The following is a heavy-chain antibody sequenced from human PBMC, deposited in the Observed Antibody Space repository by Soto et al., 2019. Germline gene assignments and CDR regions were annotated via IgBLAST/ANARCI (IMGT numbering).Heavy chain of an antibody. CDR2: ISSSGSYR. D-gene: IGHD2-15*01. CDR1: GFTFSSYS. Sequence: GGSLRLSCAASGFTFSSYSMNWVRQAPGKGLEWVSSISSSGSYRYYADSVKGRFTISRDNAKNSLYLQMNNLRAEDTAVFYCARGDCSGEYCHFDYWGQGTLVTVSS. J-gene: IGHJ4*02. V-gene: IGHV3-21*01. CDR3: ARGDCSGEYCHFDY.